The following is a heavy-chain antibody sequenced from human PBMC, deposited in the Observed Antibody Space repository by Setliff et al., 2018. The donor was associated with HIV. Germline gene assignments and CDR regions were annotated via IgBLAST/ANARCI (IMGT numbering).Heavy chain of an antibody. J-gene: IGHJ4*02. D-gene: IGHD3-10*01. CDR2: IRYDGSNK. CDR3: AKDWNYYGSGSYSGPFDY. Sequence: GGSLRLSCAASGFTFSSYGMHWVRQAPGKGLEWVAFIRYDGSNKYYADSVKGRFTISRDNSKNTLYLQMNSLRAEDTAVYYCAKDWNYYGSGSYSGPFDYWGQGTLVTVSS. CDR1: GFTFSSYG. V-gene: IGHV3-30*02.